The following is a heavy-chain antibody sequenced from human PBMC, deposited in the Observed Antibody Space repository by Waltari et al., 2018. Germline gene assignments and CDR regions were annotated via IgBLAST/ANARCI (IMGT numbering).Heavy chain of an antibody. J-gene: IGHJ3*01. D-gene: IGHD3-16*01. CDR1: GASTTRGTYY. CDR3: ARDRQGGAFDF. V-gene: IGHV4-31*03. CDR2: IYRSGSY. Sequence: QVQLQESGPGLVRPSQTLSLTCTVPGASTTRGTYYCSWTRQHPGKGLEWIGYIYRSGSYFYNPSLKSRLTISVDTSKNQFSLKLRSVTAADTAVYYCARDRQGGAFDFWGQGTMVSVSS.